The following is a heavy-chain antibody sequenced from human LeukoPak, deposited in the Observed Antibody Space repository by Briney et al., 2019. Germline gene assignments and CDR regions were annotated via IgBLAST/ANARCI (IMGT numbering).Heavy chain of an antibody. CDR3: ASATTAQWLVRGPFDY. J-gene: IGHJ4*02. CDR2: ISPNSGGT. D-gene: IGHD6-19*01. CDR1: GYTFTGYY. Sequence: ASVKVSCKASGYTFTGYYMHWVRQAPGQGLEWMGRISPNSGGTNYAQKFQGRVTMTRDTSISTAYMELSRLRSDDTAVYYCASATTAQWLVRGPFDYWGQGTLVTVSS. V-gene: IGHV1-2*06.